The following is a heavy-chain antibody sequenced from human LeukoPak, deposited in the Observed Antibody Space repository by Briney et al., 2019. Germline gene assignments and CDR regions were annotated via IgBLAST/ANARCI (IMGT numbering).Heavy chain of an antibody. CDR2: IYYSGST. J-gene: IGHJ3*01. CDR3: ARDPQYCSGGSCP. D-gene: IGHD2-15*01. Sequence: SQTLSLTCTVSGGSISSGDYYWSWIRQPPGKGLEWIGYIYYSGSTYYNPSLKSRVTISVDTSKNQFSLKLSSVTAADTAVYYCARDPQYCSGGSCPWGQGTMVTVSS. CDR1: GGSISSGDYY. V-gene: IGHV4-30-4*01.